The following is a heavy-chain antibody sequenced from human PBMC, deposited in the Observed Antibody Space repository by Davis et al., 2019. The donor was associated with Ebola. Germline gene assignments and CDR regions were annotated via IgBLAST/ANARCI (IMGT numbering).Heavy chain of an antibody. Sequence: PGGSLRLSCAASGFTFDDYALHWVRQAPGKGLEWVAGISFNSKNIAYADAVRGRFTISRDSAKKSLYLQMSTLRPDDTAVYYCAKDFNLFGVEMMGLHYWGQGTLLTVSS. J-gene: IGHJ4*02. D-gene: IGHD3-3*01. CDR2: ISFNSKNI. CDR3: AKDFNLFGVEMMGLHY. CDR1: GFTFDDYA. V-gene: IGHV3-9*01.